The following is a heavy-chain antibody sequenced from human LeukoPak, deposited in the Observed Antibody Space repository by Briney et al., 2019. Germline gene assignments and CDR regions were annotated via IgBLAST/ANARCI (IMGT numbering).Heavy chain of an antibody. Sequence: SETLSLTCTVSGGSISDSNWWSWIRQPPGKGLEWIAWIYYSGSTNYNPSLKSRVTISVDTSKNQFSLKLTSVTAADTAVYYCARVDSSDAGNFDYWGQGTLVTVSS. J-gene: IGHJ4*02. CDR2: IYYSGST. CDR1: GGSISDSNW. D-gene: IGHD2-15*01. V-gene: IGHV4-59*08. CDR3: ARVDSSDAGNFDY.